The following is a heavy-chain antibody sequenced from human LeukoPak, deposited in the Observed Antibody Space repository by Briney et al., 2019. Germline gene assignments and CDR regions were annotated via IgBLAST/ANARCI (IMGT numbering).Heavy chain of an antibody. Sequence: GGSLRLSCAASGMNFSSFGMHWVRQAPGKGLEWLAVMWSDGSETFYSDSVRRRFTISRDNSKNTVHLQMNSLRAEDTAVYYCARDWDGDYAYYFYYGMDVWGQGTTVTVSS. J-gene: IGHJ6*02. CDR1: GMNFSSFG. D-gene: IGHD4-17*01. V-gene: IGHV3-33*01. CDR2: MWSDGSET. CDR3: ARDWDGDYAYYFYYGMDV.